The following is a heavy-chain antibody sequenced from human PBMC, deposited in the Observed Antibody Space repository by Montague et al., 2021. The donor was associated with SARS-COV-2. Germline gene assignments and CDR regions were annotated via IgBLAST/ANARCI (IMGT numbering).Heavy chain of an antibody. CDR3: ARARITMIVVVNAFDI. Sequence: TLSLTCTVSGGSISSGGYYWSWIHQHPGKGLEWIGYIYYGGSTYYNPSLKSRVTISVDTSKNQFSLKLSSVTAADTAVYYCARARITMIVVVNAFDIWGQGTMVTVSS. J-gene: IGHJ3*02. D-gene: IGHD3-22*01. V-gene: IGHV4-31*03. CDR2: IYYGGST. CDR1: GGSISSGGYY.